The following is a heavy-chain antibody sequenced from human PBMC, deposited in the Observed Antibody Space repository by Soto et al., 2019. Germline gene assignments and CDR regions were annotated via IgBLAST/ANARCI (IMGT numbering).Heavy chain of an antibody. CDR1: GGSISSGGYY. CDR2: IYYSGST. J-gene: IGHJ5*02. CDR3: SRAWGVYWSSTICYSPWFDP. Sequence: PSETLSLTCTVSGGSISSGGYYWSWIRQHPGKGLEWIGYIYYSGSTYYNPSLKSRVTISVDTSKNQFSLKLSSVTAADTAVYYCSRAWGVYWSSTICYSPWFDPWSQGTLVTISS. V-gene: IGHV4-31*03. D-gene: IGHD2-2*02.